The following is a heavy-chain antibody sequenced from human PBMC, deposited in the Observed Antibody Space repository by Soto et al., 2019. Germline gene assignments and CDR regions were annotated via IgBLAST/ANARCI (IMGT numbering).Heavy chain of an antibody. J-gene: IGHJ4*02. CDR1: GFTFSTYG. CDR3: ARDQTSGSGSYWDY. CDR2: ISYDGINK. D-gene: IGHD3-10*01. V-gene: IGHV3-30*03. Sequence: QVQLVESGGGVVQPGRSLRLSCAASGFTFSTYGMHWARQAPGEGLEWVAVISYDGINKYYVDSVKCRFTISRDNSKNTLYLQMNRLRGEDTAVYYCARDQTSGSGSYWDYWGQGTLVTVSS.